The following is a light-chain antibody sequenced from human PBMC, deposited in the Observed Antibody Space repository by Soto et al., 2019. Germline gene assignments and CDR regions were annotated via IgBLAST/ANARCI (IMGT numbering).Light chain of an antibody. CDR3: QQYSSFSWT. V-gene: IGKV1-5*01. CDR2: DAS. J-gene: IGKJ1*01. Sequence: DIQMTQSPSTLSGSVGDRVTITCRASQSISSWLAWYQHKPGKAPKLLIYDASNLDSGVPSRFSGSGSGTEFSLTISGLQPDDFETYYCQQYSSFSWTFGQGTKVDIK. CDR1: QSISSW.